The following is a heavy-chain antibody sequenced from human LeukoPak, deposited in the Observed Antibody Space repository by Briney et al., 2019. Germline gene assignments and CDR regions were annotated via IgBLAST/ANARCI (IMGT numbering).Heavy chain of an antibody. J-gene: IGHJ6*02. Sequence: SQTLSLTCAISGDSVSGNSVTWNWIRQSPSRGLEWLGRTYYRSKWYNDYAASVKSRITINPDTSKNQFSLQLNSVTPEDTAVYYCARAKIAAAGLYYYYGMDVWGQGTTVTVSS. CDR3: ARAKIAAAGLYYYYGMDV. V-gene: IGHV6-1*01. CDR1: GDSVSGNSVT. CDR2: TYYRSKWYN. D-gene: IGHD6-13*01.